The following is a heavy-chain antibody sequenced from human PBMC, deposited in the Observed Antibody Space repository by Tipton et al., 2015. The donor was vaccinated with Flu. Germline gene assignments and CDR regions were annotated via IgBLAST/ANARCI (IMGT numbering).Heavy chain of an antibody. CDR1: GGSISSYY. V-gene: IGHV4-59*08. J-gene: IGHJ6*02. Sequence: TLSLTCTVSGGSISSYYWSWIRQPPGKGLEWIGYIYYSGSTNYNPSLKSRVTISVNTSKNQFSLKLSSVTAADTAVYYCARWSISSWPIYYYYGMDVWGQGTTVTVSS. CDR2: IYYSGST. D-gene: IGHD2-15*01. CDR3: ARWSISSWPIYYYYGMDV.